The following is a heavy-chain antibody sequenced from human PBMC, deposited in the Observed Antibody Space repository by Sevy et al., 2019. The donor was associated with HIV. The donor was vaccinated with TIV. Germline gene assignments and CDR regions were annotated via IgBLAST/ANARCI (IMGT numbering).Heavy chain of an antibody. CDR3: AGENARGRGYS. V-gene: IGHV4-59*08. CDR2: FYYNGHM. D-gene: IGHD3-3*02. J-gene: IGHJ4*02. Sequence: SETLSLTCTVSGGSITSLYWNWIRQPPGKGLEWFANFYYNGHMNYNPSLKSRVTLSLDTSKNQFSLRLSTVSAADTAMYYCAGENARGRGYSWGQGTLVTVSS. CDR1: GGSITSLY.